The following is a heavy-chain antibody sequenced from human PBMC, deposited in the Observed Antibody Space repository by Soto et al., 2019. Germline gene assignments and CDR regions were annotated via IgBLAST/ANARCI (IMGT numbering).Heavy chain of an antibody. Sequence: SETLSLTCAVYGGSFSGYYWSWIRQPPGKGLEWIGEINHSGSTNYNPSLKSRVTISVDTSKNQFSLKLSSVTAADTAVYYCARGITIFGVVIKWLGGMDVWGQGTTVTVSS. CDR1: GGSFSGYY. V-gene: IGHV4-34*01. CDR3: ARGITIFGVVIKWLGGMDV. D-gene: IGHD3-3*01. J-gene: IGHJ6*02. CDR2: INHSGST.